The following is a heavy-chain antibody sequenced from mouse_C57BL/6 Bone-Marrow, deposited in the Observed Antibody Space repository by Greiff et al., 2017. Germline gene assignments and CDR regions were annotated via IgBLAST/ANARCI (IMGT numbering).Heavy chain of an antibody. D-gene: IGHD2-1*01. CDR3: ARHSTMVGRGYNAMDY. J-gene: IGHJ4*01. V-gene: IGHV5-12*01. CDR1: GFTFSDYY. CDR2: LSNGGGST. Sequence: EVTLVASGGGLVQPGGSLKLSCAASGFTFSDYYLYWVRQTPETRLEWVAYLSNGGGSTYYPDPVKGRFTISSDNAKNTLYLQMSRLKSEDTAMYYCARHSTMVGRGYNAMDYWGQGTSVTVSS.